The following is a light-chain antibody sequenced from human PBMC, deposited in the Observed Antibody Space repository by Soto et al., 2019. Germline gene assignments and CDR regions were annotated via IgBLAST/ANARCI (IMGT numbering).Light chain of an antibody. CDR3: QQYDSYSWT. V-gene: IGKV1-5*01. Sequence: IQMTQSPSTLSASVGDRVTITCRASQTISSWLAWYQQLPGKAPKLLIYDAYTLETGVPSRFSGSGSGTDFTLTIRSLQADDFATYYCQQYDSYSWTFGQGTKVDI. CDR2: DAY. J-gene: IGKJ1*01. CDR1: QTISSW.